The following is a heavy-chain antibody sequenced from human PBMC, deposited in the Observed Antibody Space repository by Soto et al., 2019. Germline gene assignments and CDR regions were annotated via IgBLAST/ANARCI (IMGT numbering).Heavy chain of an antibody. J-gene: IGHJ4*02. V-gene: IGHV3-23*01. D-gene: IGHD2-15*01. Sequence: EVQLLESGGGLVQPGGSLRLSCAASGFTFSSYAMSWVRQAPGKGLEWVAAISGGGGSTYYAESVKGRFTISRDNAKNTLYLQMNSLRSEETAVYYCANSVGAYIVVVVAATLSLHSWGQGTLVHVSS. CDR3: ANSVGAYIVVVVAATLSLHS. CDR1: GFTFSSYA. CDR2: ISGGGGST.